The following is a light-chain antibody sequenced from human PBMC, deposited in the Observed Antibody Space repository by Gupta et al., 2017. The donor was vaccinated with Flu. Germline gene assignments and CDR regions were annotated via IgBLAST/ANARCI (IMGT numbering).Light chain of an antibody. J-gene: IGLJ3*02. Sequence: QSALTQPASVSGSPGQSITISCTGTSSDVGGYNYVSWYQQHPGKAPKLMIYEVSNRPSGVSNRFSGSKSGNTASLTISGLQAEDEADYYCSSSTSSSIWVFGGGTKLTVL. V-gene: IGLV2-14*01. CDR1: SSDVGGYNY. CDR2: EVS. CDR3: SSSTSSSIWV.